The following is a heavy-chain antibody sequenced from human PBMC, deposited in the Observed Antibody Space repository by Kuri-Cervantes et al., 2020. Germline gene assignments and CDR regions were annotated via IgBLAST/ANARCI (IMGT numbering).Heavy chain of an antibody. D-gene: IGHD2-2*01. CDR2: ISSSSSTI. CDR3: TRYCSSTSCPRAFDP. Sequence: LSLTCAASGFTFDDYAMHWVRQAPGKGLEWVSYISSSSSTIYYADSVKGRFTISRDNAKNSLYLQMNSLRDEDTAVYYCTRYCSSTSCPRAFDPWGQGTLVTVSS. J-gene: IGHJ5*02. CDR1: GFTFDDYA. V-gene: IGHV3-48*02.